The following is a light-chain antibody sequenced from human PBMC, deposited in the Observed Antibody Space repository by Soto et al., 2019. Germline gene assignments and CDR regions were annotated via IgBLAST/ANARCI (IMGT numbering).Light chain of an antibody. V-gene: IGKV3-20*01. Sequence: EIVLTQSPGTLSLSPGERATLSCRASQSVSSSYLAWYQQKPGQAPRLLIYDASSRATGIPDRFSGSGSGTDFTLTISRLEPEDFAVYYCQQYGSSPSTFGQETKVDI. CDR1: QSVSSSY. CDR2: DAS. CDR3: QQYGSSPST. J-gene: IGKJ1*01.